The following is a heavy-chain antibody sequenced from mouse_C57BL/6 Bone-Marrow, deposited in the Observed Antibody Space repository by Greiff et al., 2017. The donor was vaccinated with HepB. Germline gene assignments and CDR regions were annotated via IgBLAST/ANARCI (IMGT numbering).Heavy chain of an antibody. CDR3: ARWVLITTVVAEGDY. CDR1: GYSITSGYY. D-gene: IGHD1-1*01. V-gene: IGHV3-6*01. J-gene: IGHJ2*01. CDR2: ISYDGSN. Sequence: EVQRVESGPGLVKPSQSLSLTCSVTGYSITSGYYWNWIRQFPGNKLEWMGYISYDGSNNYNPSLKNRISITRDTSKNQFFLKLNSVTTEDTATYYCARWVLITTVVAEGDYWGQGTTLTVSS.